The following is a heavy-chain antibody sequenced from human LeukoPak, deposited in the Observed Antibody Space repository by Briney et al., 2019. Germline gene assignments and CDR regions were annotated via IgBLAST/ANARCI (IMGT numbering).Heavy chain of an antibody. CDR3: AREGVANWFDP. Sequence: GGSLRLSCAASGFTFSSYGMHWVRQAPGKGLEWVAVIWYDGSSKYYADSVKGRFTISRDNSKNTLYLQMNSLRAEDTAVYYCAREGVANWFDPWGQGTLVTVSS. CDR2: IWYDGSSK. V-gene: IGHV3-33*01. CDR1: GFTFSSYG. J-gene: IGHJ5*02. D-gene: IGHD3-10*01.